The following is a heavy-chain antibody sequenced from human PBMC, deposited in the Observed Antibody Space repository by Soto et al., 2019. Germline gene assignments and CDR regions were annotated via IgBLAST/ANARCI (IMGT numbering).Heavy chain of an antibody. V-gene: IGHV4-61*01. Sequence: QVQLQESGPGLVKPSETLSLTCTVSGGSFKSGSYSWSWIRQPPGKGLEWIGYVYHTGGTSYNPSLKSRVSISMDTSMNQFSLNLDSVTAADTAVYFCARDFAYFDSWGQGNLVTVSS. J-gene: IGHJ4*02. CDR2: VYHTGGT. CDR3: ARDFAYFDS. D-gene: IGHD3-3*01. CDR1: GGSFKSGSYS.